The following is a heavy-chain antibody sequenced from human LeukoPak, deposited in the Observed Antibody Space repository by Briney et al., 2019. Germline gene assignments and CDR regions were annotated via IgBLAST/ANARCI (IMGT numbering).Heavy chain of an antibody. D-gene: IGHD2-2*01. Sequence: PGGSLRLSCAASGFTFSSYGMHWVRQAPGKGLEWVAVIAYDGSNKYYADSVKGRFTISRDNSKNTLYLQMNSLRAGDTAVYYCAKDLDPLGYCSSTSCDYYFDYWGQGTLVTVSS. CDR2: IAYDGSNK. CDR1: GFTFSSYG. J-gene: IGHJ4*02. V-gene: IGHV3-30*18. CDR3: AKDLDPLGYCSSTSCDYYFDY.